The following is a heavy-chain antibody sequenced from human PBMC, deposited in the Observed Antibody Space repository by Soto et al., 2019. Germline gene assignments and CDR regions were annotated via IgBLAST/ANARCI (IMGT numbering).Heavy chain of an antibody. CDR1: GGSISSNDFY. Sequence: PSETLSLTCIVSGGSISSNDFYWSWIRQHPGKGLEWIGYIYYSGNTYYNPSLKSRVTISVDRSKNQFSLKLSSVTAADTALYYCARFSGSYYYAMDVWGQGSTVTVSS. CDR3: ARFSGSYYYAMDV. V-gene: IGHV4-31*03. J-gene: IGHJ6*02. D-gene: IGHD6-19*01. CDR2: IYYSGNT.